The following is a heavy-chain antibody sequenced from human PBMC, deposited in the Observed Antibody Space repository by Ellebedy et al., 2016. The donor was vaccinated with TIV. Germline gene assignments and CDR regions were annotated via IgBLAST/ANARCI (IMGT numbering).Heavy chain of an antibody. V-gene: IGHV3-21*01. D-gene: IGHD4-17*01. J-gene: IGHJ4*02. Sequence: GESLKISCAASGFTFSSYGMHWVRQAPGKGLEWVSSISSSSSYIYYADSVKGRFTISRDNAKNSLYLQMNSLRAEDTAVYYCARDDYGDYGISDYWGQGTLVTVSS. CDR1: GFTFSSYG. CDR2: ISSSSSYI. CDR3: ARDDYGDYGISDY.